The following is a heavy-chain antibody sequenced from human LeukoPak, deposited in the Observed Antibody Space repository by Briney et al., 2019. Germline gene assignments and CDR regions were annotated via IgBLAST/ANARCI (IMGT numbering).Heavy chain of an antibody. D-gene: IGHD5-18*01. CDR2: MNPNSGNT. J-gene: IGHJ4*02. Sequence: ASVKVSCKASGYTFTSYDINWVRQATGQGLEWMGWMNPNSGNTGYAQKFQGRVTMTRDTSTSTVYMELSSLRSEDTAVYYCARTIGYSYGYYFDYWGQGTLVTVSS. CDR1: GYTFTSYD. CDR3: ARTIGYSYGYYFDY. V-gene: IGHV1-8*01.